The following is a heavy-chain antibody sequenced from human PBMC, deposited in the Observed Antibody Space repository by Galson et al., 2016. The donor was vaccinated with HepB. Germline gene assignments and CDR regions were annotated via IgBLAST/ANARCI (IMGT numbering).Heavy chain of an antibody. CDR3: ARRQMYTMSAFDY. V-gene: IGHV3-7*01. Sequence: SLRLSCAASGFTFSTYWMSWVRQAPGKGLEWVANIKPDGSEKYYEDSVKGRFTISRDTAKSSLYLQMNSLRAEDTAVYYCARRQMYTMSAFDYWGQGTLVTVSS. CDR2: IKPDGSEK. D-gene: IGHD5-24*01. J-gene: IGHJ4*02. CDR1: GFTFSTYW.